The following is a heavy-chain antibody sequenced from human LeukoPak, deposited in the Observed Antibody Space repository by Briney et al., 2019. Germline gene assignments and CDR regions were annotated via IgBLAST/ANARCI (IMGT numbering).Heavy chain of an antibody. D-gene: IGHD6-19*01. Sequence: SETLSLTCTVSGGSISSGGYYWSWIRQPPGKGLEWIGYIYHSGSTYYNPSLKSRVTISVDTSKNQFSLKLSSVTAADTAVYYCATDEPGIAVAGTGYWGQGTLVTVSS. CDR3: ATDEPGIAVAGTGY. CDR1: GGSISSGGYY. V-gene: IGHV4-30-2*03. J-gene: IGHJ4*02. CDR2: IYHSGST.